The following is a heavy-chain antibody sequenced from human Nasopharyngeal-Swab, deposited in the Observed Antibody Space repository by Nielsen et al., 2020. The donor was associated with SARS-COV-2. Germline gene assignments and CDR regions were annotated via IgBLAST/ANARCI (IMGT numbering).Heavy chain of an antibody. CDR3: ARPNMTTNYGMDV. CDR2: INTNTGNP. Sequence: WVRQAPGQGLEWMGWINTNTGNPTYAQGFTGRFVFSLDTSVSTAYLQISSLKAEGTAVYYCARPNMTTNYGMDVWGQGTTVTVSS. J-gene: IGHJ6*02. D-gene: IGHD2-8*01. V-gene: IGHV7-4-1*02.